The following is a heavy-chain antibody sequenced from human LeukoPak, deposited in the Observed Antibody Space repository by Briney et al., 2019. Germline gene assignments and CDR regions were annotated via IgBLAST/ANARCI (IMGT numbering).Heavy chain of an antibody. CDR3: ARDVTVRGSPYRRYFDF. J-gene: IGHJ4*02. CDR2: LYDTGNI. Sequence: PSETLSLTCTVSGGSITSSNHYWAWIRQPPGKGLEWIGSLYDTGNIYYNPSLKSRVAISVDTAKKQVSLRLTSLTAADTAVYYCARDVTVRGSPYRRYFDFWGQGSLVAVSS. CDR1: GGSITSSNHY. D-gene: IGHD3-10*01. V-gene: IGHV4-39*07.